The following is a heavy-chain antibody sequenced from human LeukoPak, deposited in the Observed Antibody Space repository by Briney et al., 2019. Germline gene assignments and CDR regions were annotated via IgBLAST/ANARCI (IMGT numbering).Heavy chain of an antibody. CDR3: AKDLQQLVHYYYYMDV. CDR1: GFTFSSYA. J-gene: IGHJ6*03. V-gene: IGHV3-23*01. CDR2: ISGSGGST. Sequence: TGGSLRLSCAASGFTFSSYAMSWVRQAPGKGLEWVSAISGSGGSTYYADSVKGRFTISRDNSKNTLYLQMNSLRAEDTAVYYCAKDLQQLVHYYYYMDVWGKGTTVIVSS. D-gene: IGHD6-13*01.